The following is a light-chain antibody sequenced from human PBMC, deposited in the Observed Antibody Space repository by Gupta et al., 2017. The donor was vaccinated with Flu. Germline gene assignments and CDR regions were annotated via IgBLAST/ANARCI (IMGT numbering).Light chain of an antibody. J-gene: IGLJ1*01. CDR1: SSDIGAYKY. CDR2: EVT. Sequence: QSALTQPPSASGFPGPSIPISCTGTSSDIGAYKYVSWHQQHAGKAPKLIIYEVTKRPSGVPDRFSGSKSGNTTSLTVSGLQAEDEGDYYCSSHTVSDTFVFGTGTAVTVL. V-gene: IGLV2-8*01. CDR3: SSHTVSDTFV.